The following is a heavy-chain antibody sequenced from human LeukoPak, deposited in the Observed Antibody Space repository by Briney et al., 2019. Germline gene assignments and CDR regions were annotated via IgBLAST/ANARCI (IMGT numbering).Heavy chain of an antibody. CDR2: IYYSGST. CDR1: GGSISSYY. CDR3: ARGYYGAPDYFQH. Sequence: PSETLSLTCTVSGGSISSYYWSWIRQPPGKGLDWIGYIYYSGSTIYNPSLKSRVTISVDTSKNQFSLKLNSVTAADTAVYYCARGYYGAPDYFQHWGQGTLVIVSS. D-gene: IGHD3-22*01. V-gene: IGHV4-59*01. J-gene: IGHJ1*01.